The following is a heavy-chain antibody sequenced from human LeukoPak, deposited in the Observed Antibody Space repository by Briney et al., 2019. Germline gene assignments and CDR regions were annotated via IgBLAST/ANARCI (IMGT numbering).Heavy chain of an antibody. CDR2: MNPNSGNT. D-gene: IGHD3-22*01. CDR3: ARGRRYYYDSSGYYVYYYGMDV. J-gene: IGHJ6*02. Sequence: ASVKVSCKASGYTFTSYDINWVRQATGQGLEWMGWMNPNSGNTGYAQKFQGRVTMTRNTSISTAYVELSSPRSEDTAVYYCARGRRYYYDSSGYYVYYYGMDVWGQGTLVTVSS. CDR1: GYTFTSYD. V-gene: IGHV1-8*01.